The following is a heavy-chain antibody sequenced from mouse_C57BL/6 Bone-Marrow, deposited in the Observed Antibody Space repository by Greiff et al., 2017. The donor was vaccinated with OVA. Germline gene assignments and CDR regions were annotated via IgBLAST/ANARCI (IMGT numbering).Heavy chain of an antibody. D-gene: IGHD1-1*01. CDR2: IRSKSSNYAT. CDR3: VRENYGSSSAWFAY. J-gene: IGHJ3*01. V-gene: IGHV10-3*01. CDR1: GFTFNTYA. Sequence: EVQLVESGGGLVQPKGSLKLSCAASGFTFNTYAMHWVRQAPGKGLEWVARIRSKSSNYATYYADSVKDRFTISRDDSQSMLYLQMNNLKTEDTAMYCCVRENYGSSSAWFAYWGQGTLVTVSA.